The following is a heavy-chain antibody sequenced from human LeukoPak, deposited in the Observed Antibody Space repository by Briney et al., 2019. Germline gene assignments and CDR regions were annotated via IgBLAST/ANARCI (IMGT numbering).Heavy chain of an antibody. Sequence: GSVKVSCKASGYTFTSYGISWVRQAPGQGLEWMGWISSYNGSTNYAQKLQGRVTMTTDTSTSTAYMELRSLRSDDTAVYYCARSNTHDYGDYGTSYYYYGMDVWGQGTTVTVSS. V-gene: IGHV1-18*01. J-gene: IGHJ6*02. CDR1: GYTFTSYG. CDR3: ARSNTHDYGDYGTSYYYYGMDV. D-gene: IGHD4-17*01. CDR2: ISSYNGST.